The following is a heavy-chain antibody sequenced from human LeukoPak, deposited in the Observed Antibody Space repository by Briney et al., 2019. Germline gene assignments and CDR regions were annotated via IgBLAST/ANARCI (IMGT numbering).Heavy chain of an antibody. V-gene: IGHV1-69*05. CDR1: GGTFSSYA. CDR2: IIPILGTT. CDR3: ARDDGSATMGFDS. D-gene: IGHD1-26*01. J-gene: IGHJ5*01. Sequence: SVKVSFKASGGTFSSYAFSWVRQAPGQGLQWMGGIIPILGTTNYAQQFQGRVTMTTDESTSTAFMELSSLRSEDTAIYYCARDDGSATMGFDSWGQGTLLTVSS.